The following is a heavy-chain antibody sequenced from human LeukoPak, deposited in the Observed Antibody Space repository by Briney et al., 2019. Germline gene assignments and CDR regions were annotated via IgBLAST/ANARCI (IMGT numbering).Heavy chain of an antibody. D-gene: IGHD6-13*01. CDR1: GITFRNVW. CDR2: IKTKAEGETT. J-gene: IGHJ1*01. V-gene: IGHV3-15*05. Sequence: PGGSLRLSYAASGITFRNVWMSWVRQAPGKGLEWIGHIKTKAEGETTDYAAPVKDRFFISRDDSRNTLYLQMNSLKTEDTALYYCTVAAGTDHWGQGTLVTVSS. CDR3: TVAAGTDH.